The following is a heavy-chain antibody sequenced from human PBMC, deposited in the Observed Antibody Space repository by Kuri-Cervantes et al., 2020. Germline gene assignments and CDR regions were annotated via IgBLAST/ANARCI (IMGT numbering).Heavy chain of an antibody. CDR1: GDSISPYY. J-gene: IGHJ4*02. D-gene: IGHD3-10*01. V-gene: IGHV4-59*01. Sequence: SETLSLTCTVSGDSISPYYWSWIRQPPGRGLEWIGYIYYSGSTNYNPSLKSRVTISVDTSKNQFSLKLSSVTAADTAVYYCARAKVTMVRGVIRYFDYWGQGTLVTVSS. CDR2: IYYSGST. CDR3: ARAKVTMVRGVIRYFDY.